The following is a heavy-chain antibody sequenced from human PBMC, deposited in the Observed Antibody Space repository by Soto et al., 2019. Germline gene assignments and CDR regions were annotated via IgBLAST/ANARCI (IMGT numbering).Heavy chain of an antibody. Sequence: KASETLSLTCTVSGGSINSGGYYWSWIRQHSGKGLEWIGYIYYSGTTYYNPSLKSRVTISVGTSKNQFSLKLSSVTAADTAIYYCARVHLYASGSPFHWGPGTLVTVSS. D-gene: IGHD3-10*01. CDR3: ARVHLYASGSPFH. V-gene: IGHV4-31*03. J-gene: IGHJ4*02. CDR1: GGSINSGGYY. CDR2: IYYSGTT.